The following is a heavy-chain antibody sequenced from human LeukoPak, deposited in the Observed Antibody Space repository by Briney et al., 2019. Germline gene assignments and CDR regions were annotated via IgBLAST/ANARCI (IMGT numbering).Heavy chain of an antibody. V-gene: IGHV3-30*02. D-gene: IGHD3-9*01. Sequence: GGSLRLSCAASGFTFNTYRMHWVRQAPGKGLEWVAFIRYDGAIKYYAGYVKGRFIISRDNSKNTLYLQMSSLRPEDTAVYYCAKDFDNPSAQISAIDYWGQGTLVTVSS. CDR3: AKDFDNPSAQISAIDY. CDR2: IRYDGAIK. CDR1: GFTFNTYR. J-gene: IGHJ4*02.